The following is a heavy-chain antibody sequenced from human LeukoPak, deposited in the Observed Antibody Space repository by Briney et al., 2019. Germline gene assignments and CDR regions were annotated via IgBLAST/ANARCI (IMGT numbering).Heavy chain of an antibody. D-gene: IGHD1-26*01. J-gene: IGHJ4*02. CDR3: ARDEEWELVFDY. CDR1: GFTFDDYG. V-gene: IGHV3-20*04. CDR2: TNWNGGST. Sequence: GGSLRLSCVASGFTFDDYGMGWVRQVPGKGLEWVSGTNWNGGSTGYADSVKGRFTISRDNAKNSLHLQMNSLRAEDTALYYCARDEEWELVFDYWGQGTLVTVSS.